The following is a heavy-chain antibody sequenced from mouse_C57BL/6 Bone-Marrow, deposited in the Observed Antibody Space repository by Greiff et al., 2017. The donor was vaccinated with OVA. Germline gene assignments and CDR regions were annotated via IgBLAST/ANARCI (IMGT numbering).Heavy chain of an antibody. CDR3: ARQEDFDV. J-gene: IGHJ1*03. CDR2: ISSGGSYT. Sequence: EVKLMESGGDLVKPGGSLKLSCAAFGFTFSSYGMSWVRQTPDKRLEWVATISSGGSYTYYPDSVKGRFTISRDNAKNTLYLQMSSLKSEDTAMYYCARQEDFDVWGTGTTVTVSS. CDR1: GFTFSSYG. V-gene: IGHV5-6*01.